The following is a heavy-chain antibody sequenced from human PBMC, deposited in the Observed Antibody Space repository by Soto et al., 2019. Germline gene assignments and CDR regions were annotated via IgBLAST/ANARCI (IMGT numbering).Heavy chain of an antibody. J-gene: IGHJ6*02. CDR3: ARGGIVVVPAHYYGMDV. CDR2: ISAYNGNT. CDR1: GVTFSSES. D-gene: IGHD2-2*01. V-gene: IGHV1-18*01. Sequence: EASVEVSSKASGVTFSSESFSWVRQAHRQRLEWMGWISAYNGNTNYAQKLQGRVTMTTDTSTSTAYMELRSLRSDDTAVYYCARGGIVVVPAHYYGMDVWGQGTTVTVSS.